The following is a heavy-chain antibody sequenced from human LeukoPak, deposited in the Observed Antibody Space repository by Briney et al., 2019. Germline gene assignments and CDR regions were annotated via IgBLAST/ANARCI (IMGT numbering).Heavy chain of an antibody. CDR2: FYHSGST. V-gene: IGHV4-39*01. Sequence: SETLSLTCTVSGGSISSSSSYWGWIRQPPGKGLEWIGSFYHSGSTYYNPSLKSRVTISVDTSKNQFSLNLSSVTAADTAVYYCARHKGNYGLYYFDSWGQGTLVTVSS. CDR1: GGSISSSSSY. D-gene: IGHD3-16*01. J-gene: IGHJ4*02. CDR3: ARHKGNYGLYYFDS.